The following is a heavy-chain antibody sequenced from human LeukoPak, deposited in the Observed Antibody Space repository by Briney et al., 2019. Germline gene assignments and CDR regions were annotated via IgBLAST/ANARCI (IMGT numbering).Heavy chain of an antibody. V-gene: IGHV3-30-3*01. Sequence: GRSLRLSCAASGFTFSSYAMHWVRQAPGKGLECVAVISYDGSNKYYADSVKGRFTISRDNSKNTLYLQMNSLRAEDTAVYYCARDDADIYYYGMDVWGQGTTVTVSS. J-gene: IGHJ6*02. CDR3: ARDDADIYYYGMDV. CDR1: GFTFSSYA. CDR2: ISYDGSNK.